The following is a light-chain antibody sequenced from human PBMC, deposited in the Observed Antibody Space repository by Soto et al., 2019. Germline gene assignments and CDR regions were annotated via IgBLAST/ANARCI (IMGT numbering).Light chain of an antibody. CDR2: EVS. CDR1: SSDVGGYNY. CDR3: SSYTSSSAYV. V-gene: IGLV2-14*01. J-gene: IGLJ1*01. Sequence: QSAGTQPASVCGSPGQSITISCTGTSSDVGGYNYVSWYQQHPGKAPKLMIYEVSNRPSGVSNRFSGSKSGNTASLTISGLQAEDEADYYCSSYTSSSAYVFGTGTKVTVL.